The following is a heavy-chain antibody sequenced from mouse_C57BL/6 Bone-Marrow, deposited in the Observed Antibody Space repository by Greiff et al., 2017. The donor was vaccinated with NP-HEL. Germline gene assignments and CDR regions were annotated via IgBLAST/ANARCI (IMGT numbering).Heavy chain of an antibody. Sequence: EVKLVESGGGLVQPGGSLKLSCAASGFTFSDYYMYWVRQTPEKRLEWVADISNGGGSTYYPDTVKGRFTISRDNAKNTLYLQMSRLKSEDTAMYYCARHGVLRPYAMDYWGQGTSVTVSS. CDR2: ISNGGGST. D-gene: IGHD1-1*01. CDR1: GFTFSDYY. CDR3: ARHGVLRPYAMDY. V-gene: IGHV5-12*01. J-gene: IGHJ4*01.